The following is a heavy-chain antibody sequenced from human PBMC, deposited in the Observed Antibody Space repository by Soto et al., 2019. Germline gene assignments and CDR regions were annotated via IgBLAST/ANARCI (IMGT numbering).Heavy chain of an antibody. CDR1: GFTFGRHG. D-gene: IGHD4-17*01. Sequence: QVQLVESGGGVVQPGGSLRLSCAASGFTFGRHGMHWVRQAPGKGLEWVAVIGSDGRRASYADSVKGRFTISRDNGQNTLSLQLNSLGAEETAVSYCAREDDYGDNGLDYWGQGTLVTVSS. CDR3: AREDDYGDNGLDY. V-gene: IGHV3-33*01. CDR2: IGSDGRRA. J-gene: IGHJ4*02.